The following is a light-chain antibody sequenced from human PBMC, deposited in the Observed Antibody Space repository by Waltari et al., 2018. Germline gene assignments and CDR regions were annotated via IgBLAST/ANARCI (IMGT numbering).Light chain of an antibody. CDR1: RDIRNW. CDR2: ATA. J-gene: IGKJ3*01. V-gene: IGKV1-12*01. Sequence: DIQMTQSPSSVSASVGDRVTITCRASRDIRNWLAWYQQKPGKAPNLLIYATASLKTGVPSRFSGSGSGTEFTLTISSLQPEDFATYYCQQANSFPITFGPGTKVDIK. CDR3: QQANSFPIT.